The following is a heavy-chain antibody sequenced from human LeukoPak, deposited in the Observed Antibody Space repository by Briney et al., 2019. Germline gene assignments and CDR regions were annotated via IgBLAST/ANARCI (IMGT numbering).Heavy chain of an antibody. V-gene: IGHV4-61*01. CDR1: GYSISSGYY. CDR3: ARWMSSGWHGFDY. J-gene: IGHJ4*02. D-gene: IGHD6-19*01. Sequence: PSETLSLTCTVSGYSISSGYYWSWIRQPPGKGLEWIGYIYYSGSTNYNPSLKSRVTISVDTSKNQFSLKLSSVTAADTAVYYCARWMSSGWHGFDYWGQGTLVTVSS. CDR2: IYYSGST.